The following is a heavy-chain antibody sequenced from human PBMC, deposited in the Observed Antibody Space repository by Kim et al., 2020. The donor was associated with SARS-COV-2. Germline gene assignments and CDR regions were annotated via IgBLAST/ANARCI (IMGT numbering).Heavy chain of an antibody. D-gene: IGHD3-9*01. V-gene: IGHV4-59*01. CDR3: ARETGLFAFDI. Sequence: TYNPYRKSRVTISVDTSKKQFSLKLSSVTAADTAVYYCARETGLFAFDIWGQGTMVTVSS. J-gene: IGHJ3*02.